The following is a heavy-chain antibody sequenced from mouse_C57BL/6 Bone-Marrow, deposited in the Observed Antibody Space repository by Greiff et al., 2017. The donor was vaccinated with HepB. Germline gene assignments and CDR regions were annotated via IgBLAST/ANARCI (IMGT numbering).Heavy chain of an antibody. CDR3: AREDSSGLAWFAY. CDR1: GYTFTDYN. D-gene: IGHD3-2*02. J-gene: IGHJ3*01. V-gene: IGHV1-18*01. CDR2: INPNNGGT. Sequence: VQLKESGPELVKPGASVKIPCKASGYTFTDYNMDWVKQSHGKSLEWIGDINPNNGGTIYNQKFKGKATLNVDKSSSTAYMELRSLTSEDTAVYYCAREDSSGLAWFAYWGQGTLVTVSA.